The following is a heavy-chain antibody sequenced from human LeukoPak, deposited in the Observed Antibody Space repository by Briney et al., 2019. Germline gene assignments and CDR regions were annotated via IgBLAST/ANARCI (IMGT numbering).Heavy chain of an antibody. V-gene: IGHV3-9*03. D-gene: IGHD2-2*01. CDR3: ARDRIQDIVVVPAARGNTAIPICYMDV. CDR2: ISWNSGSI. J-gene: IGHJ6*03. Sequence: GGSLRLSCAASGFTFDDYAMHWVRQAPGKGLEWVSGISWNSGSIGYADSVKGRFTISRDNAKNSLYLQMNSLRAEDMAVYYCARDRIQDIVVVPAARGNTAIPICYMDVWGKGTTVTVSS. CDR1: GFTFDDYA.